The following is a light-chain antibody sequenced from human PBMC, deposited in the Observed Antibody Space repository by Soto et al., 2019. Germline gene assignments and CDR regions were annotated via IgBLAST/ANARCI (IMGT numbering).Light chain of an antibody. CDR1: QSVTNNY. CDR3: QQYNNWPPWT. V-gene: IGKV3-20*01. Sequence: EIVLTQSPGTLSLSPGERATLSCRASQSVTNNYLAWYQQKPSQAPRLLIFGASSRAAGIPDRFSGSGSGTDFTLAIGRLEPEDFAVYYCQQYNNWPPWTFGQGTKVEIK. CDR2: GAS. J-gene: IGKJ1*01.